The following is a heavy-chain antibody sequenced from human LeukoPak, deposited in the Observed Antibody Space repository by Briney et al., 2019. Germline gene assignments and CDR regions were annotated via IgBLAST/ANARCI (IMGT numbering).Heavy chain of an antibody. Sequence: AGGSLRLSCAASGFPFSSYLMSWVRQATGKGLEWVANIKQDGSEKYYVASVKGRFTISRDNAKTSLYLQMNSLRAEDTAVYYCAKGRYYGSGSYYKAGYYMDVWGKGTTVTVSS. CDR3: AKGRYYGSGSYYKAGYYMDV. V-gene: IGHV3-7*01. CDR1: GFPFSSYL. CDR2: IKQDGSEK. J-gene: IGHJ6*03. D-gene: IGHD3-10*01.